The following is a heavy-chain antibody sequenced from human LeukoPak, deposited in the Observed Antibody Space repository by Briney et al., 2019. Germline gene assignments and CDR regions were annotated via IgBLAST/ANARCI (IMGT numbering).Heavy chain of an antibody. V-gene: IGHV3-7*04. CDR1: VFTFTSYW. D-gene: IGHD2-21*02. Sequence: GGSLRLSCAASVFTFTSYWMTWVRQAPGKGLEWVANTKHDGSERYYVDSVKGRFTISRDNVKNSLFLQMDSLRAEDTAVYYCARGGLYGDYYFDYWGQGTLVTVTS. J-gene: IGHJ4*02. CDR3: ARGGLYGDYYFDY. CDR2: TKHDGSER.